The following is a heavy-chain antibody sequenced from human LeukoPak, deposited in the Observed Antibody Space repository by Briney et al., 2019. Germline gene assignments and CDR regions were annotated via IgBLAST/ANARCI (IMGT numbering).Heavy chain of an antibody. Sequence: GGSLRLSCAASGFTFSSYWMHWVRQAPGKGLVWVSRINSDGSSTTYADSVKGRFTISRDNAKNTLYLQMNSLRVEDMALYYCAKDRGYSSSFFEIWGQGTLVTVSS. V-gene: IGHV3-74*01. CDR2: INSDGSST. D-gene: IGHD6-13*01. J-gene: IGHJ4*02. CDR1: GFTFSSYW. CDR3: AKDRGYSSSFFEI.